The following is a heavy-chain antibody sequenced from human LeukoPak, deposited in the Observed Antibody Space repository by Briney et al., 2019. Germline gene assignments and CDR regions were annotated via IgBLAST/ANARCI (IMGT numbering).Heavy chain of an antibody. J-gene: IGHJ3*01. CDR2: VSSTGTTI. CDR3: ARARFEEPYDAYL. V-gene: IGHV3-11*01. CDR1: GFSSRDHY. D-gene: IGHD3-10*01. Sequence: GGSLRLSCAASGFSSRDHYLSWIRQAPGKGLEWLASVSSTGTTISYADSVKGRLTISRDDAKNSLFLQMTSLRGEDTALYYCARARFEEPYDAYLWGQGTMVTVSS.